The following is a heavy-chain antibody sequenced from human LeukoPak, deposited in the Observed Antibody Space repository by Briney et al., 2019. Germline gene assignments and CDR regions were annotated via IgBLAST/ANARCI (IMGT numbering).Heavy chain of an antibody. J-gene: IGHJ5*02. V-gene: IGHV4-4*07. CDR2: IYTSGST. CDR1: GGSISSYY. CDR3: ARAPYYDFWSGYYGGNWFDP. Sequence: SETLSLTCTVSGGSISSYYWSWIRQPAGKGLEWIGRIYTSGSTNYNPSLKSRVTISVDTSKNQFSLKLSSVTAADTAVYYCARAPYYDFWSGYYGGNWFDPWGQGTLVTVSS. D-gene: IGHD3-3*01.